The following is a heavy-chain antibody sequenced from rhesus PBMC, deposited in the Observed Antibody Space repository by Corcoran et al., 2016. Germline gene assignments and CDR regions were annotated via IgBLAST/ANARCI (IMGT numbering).Heavy chain of an antibody. CDR1: GGTISSGYYY. V-gene: IGHV4S12*01. Sequence: QVQLQESGPGVVKPSETLSLTCAVAGGTISSGYYYRSWIRTPPGKGREWSGGIYSNSDSTNYNPSLKSRVTISKDTSKNQFSLKLSSVTATDTAVYYCARGRRGAGTFTDYWGQGVLVTVSS. D-gene: IGHD1-20*01. CDR2: IYSNSDST. CDR3: ARGRRGAGTFTDY. J-gene: IGHJ4*01.